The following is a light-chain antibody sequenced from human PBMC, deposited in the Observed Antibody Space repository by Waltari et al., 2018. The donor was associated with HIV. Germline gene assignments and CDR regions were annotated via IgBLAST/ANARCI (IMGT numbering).Light chain of an antibody. CDR3: QQYGSSPQT. V-gene: IGKV3-20*01. Sequence: EIVLTQSPGTLSLSPGERATLSCRASQSVSSSYLAWYQQKPGQAPRLLIYAASSRATGIPDRFSGSGSGTDFTLTISRLEPEDFAVYYCQQYGSSPQTFGQGTKVEIK. CDR1: QSVSSSY. CDR2: AAS. J-gene: IGKJ1*01.